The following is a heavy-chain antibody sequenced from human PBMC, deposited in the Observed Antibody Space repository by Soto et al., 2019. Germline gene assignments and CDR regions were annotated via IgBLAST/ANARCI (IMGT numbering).Heavy chain of an antibody. J-gene: IGHJ6*02. CDR2: IDWDDDK. CDR1: GFSLSTSGMC. V-gene: IGHV2-70*01. CDR3: ARMGYSSSLYGMDV. D-gene: IGHD6-6*01. Sequence: KSGPTLVNPTQTLTLTCTFSGFSLSTSGMCVSWIRQPPGKALEWLALIDWDDDKYYSTSLKTRLTISKDTSKNQVVLTMTNMDPVDTATYYCARMGYSSSLYGMDVWGQGTTVTVSS.